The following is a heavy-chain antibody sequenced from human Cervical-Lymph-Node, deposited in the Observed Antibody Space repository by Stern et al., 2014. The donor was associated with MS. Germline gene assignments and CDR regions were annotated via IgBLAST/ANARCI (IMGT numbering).Heavy chain of an antibody. D-gene: IGHD2-15*01. Sequence: DQLVESGGGVVQPGRSLRLSCAASGFTFSSYGMHWVRQAPGKGLEWAAVIWYDGSNKYYADSVKGRFTISRDNSKNTLYLQMNSLRAEDTAVYYCARVGCGGSCYGHFDYWGQGTLVTVSS. V-gene: IGHV3-33*01. CDR2: IWYDGSNK. J-gene: IGHJ4*02. CDR1: GFTFSSYG. CDR3: ARVGCGGSCYGHFDY.